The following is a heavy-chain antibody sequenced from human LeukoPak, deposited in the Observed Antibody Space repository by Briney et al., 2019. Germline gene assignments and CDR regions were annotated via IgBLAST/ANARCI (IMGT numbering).Heavy chain of an antibody. CDR1: GFTFSSYA. CDR2: ISGSGGST. Sequence: GGSLRLSCAASGFTFSSYAMSWVRQAPGKGLGWVSAISGSGGSTYYADSVKGRFTISRDNSKNTLYLQMNSLRVEDTAVYYCAKESLSRRFAFDYWGLGTLVTVSS. J-gene: IGHJ4*02. V-gene: IGHV3-23*01. CDR3: AKESLSRRFAFDY. D-gene: IGHD3-10*01.